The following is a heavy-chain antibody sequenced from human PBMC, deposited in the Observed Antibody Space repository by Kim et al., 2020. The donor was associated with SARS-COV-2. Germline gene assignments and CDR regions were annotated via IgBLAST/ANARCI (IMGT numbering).Heavy chain of an antibody. CDR2: IRSKANRYAT. J-gene: IGHJ3*02. CDR3: TRVPGTKLAFWDAFA. D-gene: IGHD1-1*01. V-gene: IGHV3-73*01. Sequence: GGSLRLSCAASGFIFSGSAMHWVRQASGKGLEWVGRIRSKANRYATAYAASVKGRFTISRDDSKTTTYLQMNSLKTEDTAVYYCTRVPGTKLAFWDAFA. CDR1: GFIFSGSA.